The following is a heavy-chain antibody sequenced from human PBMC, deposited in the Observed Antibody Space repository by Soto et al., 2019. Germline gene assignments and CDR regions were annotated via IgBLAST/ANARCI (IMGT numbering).Heavy chain of an antibody. D-gene: IGHD3-3*01. J-gene: IGHJ3*02. Sequence: PSQTLSLTCAISGDSVSSNSAAWNWIRQSPSRGLEWLGRTYYRSKWYNDYAVSVKSRITINPDTSKNQFSLQLNSVTPEDTAVYYCARDGLGPYDFWSGYDAFDIWGQGTMVTVS. V-gene: IGHV6-1*01. CDR1: GDSVSSNSAA. CDR2: TYYRSKWYN. CDR3: ARDGLGPYDFWSGYDAFDI.